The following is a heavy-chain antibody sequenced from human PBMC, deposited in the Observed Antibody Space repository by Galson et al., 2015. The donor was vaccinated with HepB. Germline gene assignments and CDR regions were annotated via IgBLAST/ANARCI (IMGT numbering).Heavy chain of an antibody. CDR3: VKDSPSEVPGVFDH. D-gene: IGHD6-19*01. J-gene: IGHJ4*02. CDR1: GFRFSSYA. V-gene: IGHV3-64D*06. CDR2: ISGDGRSP. Sequence: SLRLSCAASGFRFSSYAMHWVRQAPGKGLAYVSAISGDGRSPYYADSVRGRFIISRDNSKNTVYLQMSSLRTEDTALYYCVKDSPSEVPGVFDHWGQGTLVTVS.